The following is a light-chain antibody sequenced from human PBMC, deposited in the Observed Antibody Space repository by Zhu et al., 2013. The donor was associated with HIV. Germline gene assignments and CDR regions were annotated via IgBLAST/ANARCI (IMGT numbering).Light chain of an antibody. CDR2: DAS. CDR3: QQYDNWPPYT. CDR1: HDIKNH. V-gene: IGKV1-16*02. J-gene: IGKJ2*01. Sequence: IQLTQSPSSLSASLGDRVTITCRARHDIKNHLAWFQQKPGKAPKSLIYDASSLQSDVPSKFSGSGSGTDFTLTITSLQAEDSAVYFCQQYDNWPPYTFGQGTKLEIK.